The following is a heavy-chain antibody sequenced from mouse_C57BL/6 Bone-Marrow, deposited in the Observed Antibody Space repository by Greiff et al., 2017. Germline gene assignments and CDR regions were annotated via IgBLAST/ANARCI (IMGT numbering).Heavy chain of an antibody. V-gene: IGHV1-15*01. CDR3: TSVVGIYYDYEDV. CDR2: IDPETGGT. D-gene: IGHD2-4*01. Sequence: VQLQQSGAELVRPGASVTLSCKASGYTFTDYEMHWVKQTPVHGLEWIGAIDPETGGTAYNQKFKGKAILTADKSSSTAYLELRRLTAEDSSVYYCTSVVGIYYDYEDVWGTGTTVTVSS. CDR1: GYTFTDYE. J-gene: IGHJ1*03.